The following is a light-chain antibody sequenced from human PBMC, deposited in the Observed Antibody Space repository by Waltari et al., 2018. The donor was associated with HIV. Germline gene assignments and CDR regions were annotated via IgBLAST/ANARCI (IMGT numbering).Light chain of an antibody. CDR3: QSTDRSGSYRI. J-gene: IGLJ2*01. CDR2: KDS. V-gene: IGLV3-25*03. Sequence: SYELTQPPSLSVSPGQTARITCSGDALSMQYGYWYQQKPGQAPVLVIYKDSERSSGIPGRFTGSSSGTTVTLTISGAQAEDEAAYFCQSTDRSGSYRIFGGGTKLTVL. CDR1: ALSMQY.